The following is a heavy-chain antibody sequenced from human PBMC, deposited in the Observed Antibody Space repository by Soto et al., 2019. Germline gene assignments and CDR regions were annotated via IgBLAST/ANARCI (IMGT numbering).Heavy chain of an antibody. J-gene: IGHJ6*02. CDR2: IWYDGSNK. CDR1: GFTFSSYG. D-gene: IGHD2-15*01. V-gene: IGHV3-33*01. Sequence: QVQLVESGGGVVQPGRSLRLSCAASGFTFSSYGMHWVRQAPGKGLEWVAVIWYDGSNKYYADSVKGRFTISRDNSKNTLYLQMNSLRAEDTAVYYCARVRTCSGGSCSSSYYYGMDVWGQGTTVTVSS. CDR3: ARVRTCSGGSCSSSYYYGMDV.